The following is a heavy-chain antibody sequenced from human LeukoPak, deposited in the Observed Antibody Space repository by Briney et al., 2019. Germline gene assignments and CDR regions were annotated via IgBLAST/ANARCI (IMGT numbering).Heavy chain of an antibody. D-gene: IGHD6-6*01. J-gene: IGHJ3*02. Sequence: ASVKVSCKASGYTFTSYYMHWVRQAPGQGLEWIGIINPSGGSTSYAQKFQGRVTMTRDTSTSTVYMELSSLRSEDTAVYYCARASIAARSAFDIWGQGTMVTVSS. CDR3: ARASIAARSAFDI. CDR1: GYTFTSYY. CDR2: INPSGGST. V-gene: IGHV1-46*01.